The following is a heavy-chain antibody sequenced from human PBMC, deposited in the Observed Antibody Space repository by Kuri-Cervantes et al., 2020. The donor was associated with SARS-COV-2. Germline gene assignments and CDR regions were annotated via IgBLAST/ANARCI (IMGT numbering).Heavy chain of an antibody. J-gene: IGHJ4*02. CDR1: GFTFSSYV. V-gene: IGHV3-23*01. CDR3: ARVWARDYTLDY. Sequence: LSLTCAASGFTFSSYVMSWVRQAPGKALEWVSSIDSNSFSTYYADSVKGRFTISRDNSRNTLYLQMNSLRAEDTAVYYCARVWARDYTLDYWGQGTLVTVSS. D-gene: IGHD3-16*01. CDR2: IDSNSFST.